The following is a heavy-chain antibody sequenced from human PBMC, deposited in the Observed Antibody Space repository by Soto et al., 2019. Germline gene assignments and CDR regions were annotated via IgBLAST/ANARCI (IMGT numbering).Heavy chain of an antibody. CDR3: ARQCGGDCSNAFTM. J-gene: IGHJ3*02. CDR2: LYPGPGT. CDR1: GFTVKTNF. V-gene: IGHV3-66*04. D-gene: IGHD2-21*01. Sequence: EEQLVESGGGLVRPGGSLRLSCAVSGFTVKTNFMHWIRQAPGKEPQWVAVLYPGPGTYYADSLKCRFTISRDDYTNTLFLQLSNIRAEDTAVYYCARQCGGDCSNAFTMWGQGTMVTVSS.